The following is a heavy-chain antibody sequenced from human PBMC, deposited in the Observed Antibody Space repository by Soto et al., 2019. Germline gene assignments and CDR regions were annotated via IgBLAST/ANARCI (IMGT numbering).Heavy chain of an antibody. CDR2: INPSGGST. Sequence: ASVKVSCKASGYTFTSYYMHWVRQAPGQGLEWMGIINPSGGSTSYAQKFQGRVTMTRDTSTSTVYMELSSLRSEDTAVYYCARDSVLRGVSAGMDVWGQGTTVTVSS. D-gene: IGHD3-10*01. J-gene: IGHJ6*02. CDR1: GYTFTSYY. CDR3: ARDSVLRGVSAGMDV. V-gene: IGHV1-46*01.